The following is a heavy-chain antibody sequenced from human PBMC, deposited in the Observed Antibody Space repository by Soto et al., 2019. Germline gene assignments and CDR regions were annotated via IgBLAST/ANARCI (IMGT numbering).Heavy chain of an antibody. V-gene: IGHV1-69*06. CDR2: IIPIFGTA. J-gene: IGHJ6*02. Sequence: KVSCKASGGTFSSYAISWVRQAPGQGLEWMGGIIPIFGTANYAQKFQGRVTITADKSTSTAYMELSSLRSEDTAVYYCARRYCSSTSCYSLTYYYGMDVWGQGTTVTVSS. D-gene: IGHD2-2*01. CDR3: ARRYCSSTSCYSLTYYYGMDV. CDR1: GGTFSSYA.